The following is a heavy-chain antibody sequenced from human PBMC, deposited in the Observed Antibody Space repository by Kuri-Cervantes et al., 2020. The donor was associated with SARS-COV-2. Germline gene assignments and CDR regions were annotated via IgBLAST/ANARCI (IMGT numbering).Heavy chain of an antibody. V-gene: IGHV4-34*01. D-gene: IGHD2-15*01. J-gene: IGHJ4*02. CDR1: GGSFSGYY. CDR2: INHSGST. CDR3: AWGSGGSSQTY. Sequence: GSLRLSCAVYGGSFSGYYWSWIRQPPGKGLEWIGEINHSGSTYYNPSLKSRVTISVDTSKNQLSLKLSSVTAADTAVYYCAWGSGGSSQTYWGQGTLVTVSS.